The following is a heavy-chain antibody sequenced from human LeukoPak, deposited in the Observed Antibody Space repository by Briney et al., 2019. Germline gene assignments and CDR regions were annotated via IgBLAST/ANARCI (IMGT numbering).Heavy chain of an antibody. Sequence: ASVKVSCKASGYTFTSYYMHWVRQAPGQGLEWMGIINPSGGSTSYAQKFRGRVTMTRDTSTSTVYMELSSLRSEATAVYYCARDSAKSNIPGGALGPDAFDIWGQGTMVTVSS. CDR3: ARDSAKSNIPGGALGPDAFDI. J-gene: IGHJ3*02. CDR2: INPSGGST. V-gene: IGHV1-46*01. D-gene: IGHD2/OR15-2a*01. CDR1: GYTFTSYY.